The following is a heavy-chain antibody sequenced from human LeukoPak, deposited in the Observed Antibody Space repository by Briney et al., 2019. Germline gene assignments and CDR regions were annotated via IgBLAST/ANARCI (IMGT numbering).Heavy chain of an antibody. CDR3: ARQRGKAAAGDFDY. J-gene: IGHJ4*02. Sequence: SETLSLTCTVSGGSISSYYWSWIRQPAGKGLEWIGRIYTSGSTNYNPSLKSRVTMSVDTSKNQFSLKLSSVTAADTAVYYCARQRGKAAAGDFDYWGQGTLVTVSS. CDR2: IYTSGST. D-gene: IGHD6-13*01. CDR1: GGSISSYY. V-gene: IGHV4-4*07.